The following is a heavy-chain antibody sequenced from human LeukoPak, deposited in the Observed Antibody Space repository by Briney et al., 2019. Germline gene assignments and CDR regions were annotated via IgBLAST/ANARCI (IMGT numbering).Heavy chain of an antibody. CDR2: ISAYNGNT. CDR1: GYTFTNYG. Sequence: GASVKVSCKASGYTFTNYGISWVRQAPGQGLEWMGWISAYNGNTNYAHKLQGRVTMTTDTSTSTAYMELRSLRSDDTGVYYCARGLGGGYCSSTSCHQGMDVWGKGNTVTVSS. J-gene: IGHJ6*04. D-gene: IGHD2-2*01. CDR3: ARGLGGGYCSSTSCHQGMDV. V-gene: IGHV1-18*04.